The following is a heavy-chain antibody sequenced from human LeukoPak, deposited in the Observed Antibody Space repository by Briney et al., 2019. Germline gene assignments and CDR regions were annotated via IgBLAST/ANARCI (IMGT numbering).Heavy chain of an antibody. Sequence: PGGSLRLSCAASGFTFGTYSMNWVRQAPGKGLEWVSYISSSSSTIYYADSMKGRFTISRDNAKNSLYLQMNSLRAEDTAVHYCARLGYSSSSHWGQGTLVTVSS. D-gene: IGHD6-6*01. J-gene: IGHJ4*02. CDR2: ISSSSSTI. V-gene: IGHV3-48*01. CDR1: GFTFGTYS. CDR3: ARLGYSSSSH.